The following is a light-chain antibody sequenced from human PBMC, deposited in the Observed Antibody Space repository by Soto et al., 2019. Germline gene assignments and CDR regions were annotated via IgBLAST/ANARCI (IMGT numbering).Light chain of an antibody. CDR1: QDISNY. J-gene: IGKJ1*01. Sequence: DIQMTQSPSSLSASVGDRVTITCQASQDISNYLNWYQQKPGKAPKLLIYDASNLETGVPSRFSGSGSGTDFTFTISDVEPEEFAVDYCHQRQSWPRTFGQGTKV. CDR3: HQRQSWPRT. V-gene: IGKV1-33*01. CDR2: DAS.